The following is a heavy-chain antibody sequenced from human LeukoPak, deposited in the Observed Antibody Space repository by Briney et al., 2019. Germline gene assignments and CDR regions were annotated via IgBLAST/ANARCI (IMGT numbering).Heavy chain of an antibody. CDR1: GFTFSSNA. J-gene: IGHJ4*01. CDR2: IWYDRSNK. D-gene: IGHD1-26*01. Sequence: GRSLRLSCAASGFTFSSNAMHWVRQAPGKGLEWVAAIWYDRSNKDYADSVKGRFTISRDNSKNTMYLQMNSLRAEDTAVYYCAKDASAYSGSYFDYWGHGILVTVSS. V-gene: IGHV3-33*06. CDR3: AKDASAYSGSYFDY.